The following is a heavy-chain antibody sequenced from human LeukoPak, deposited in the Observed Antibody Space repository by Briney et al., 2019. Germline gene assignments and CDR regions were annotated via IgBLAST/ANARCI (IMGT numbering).Heavy chain of an antibody. CDR3: ARSVIAAAGTFES. D-gene: IGHD6-13*01. CDR2: ISSSSSYI. CDR1: GFTFSSYS. V-gene: IGHV3-21*01. Sequence: GGSLRLSCAASGFTFSSYSMNWVRQAPGKGLEWVSSISSSSSYIYYADSGKGRFTISRDNAKNSLYLQMDSLRAEDTAVYYCARSVIAAAGTFESWGQGTLVTVSS. J-gene: IGHJ4*02.